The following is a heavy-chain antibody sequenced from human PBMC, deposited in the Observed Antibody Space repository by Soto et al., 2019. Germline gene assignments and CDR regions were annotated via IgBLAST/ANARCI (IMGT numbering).Heavy chain of an antibody. D-gene: IGHD4-17*01. CDR2: ISSNGGST. Sequence: VQLVESGGGLVQPGGSLRLSCAASGFTFSSYAMHWVRQAPGKGLEYVSAISSNGGSTYYANSVKGRFTISRDNSKNTLYLQMGSLRAEDMAVYYCARDQYGDYAGWFDPWGQGTLVTVSS. J-gene: IGHJ5*02. CDR3: ARDQYGDYAGWFDP. CDR1: GFTFSSYA. V-gene: IGHV3-64*01.